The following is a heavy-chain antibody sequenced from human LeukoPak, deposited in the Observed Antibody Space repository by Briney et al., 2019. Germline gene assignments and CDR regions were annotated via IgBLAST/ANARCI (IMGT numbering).Heavy chain of an antibody. J-gene: IGHJ4*02. CDR1: GFTFSSYS. V-gene: IGHV3-21*01. CDR2: ISSSSSYI. Sequence: GGSLRLSCAASGFTFSSYSMNWVRQAPGKGLKWVSSISSSSSYIYYADSVKGRFTISRDNAKNSLYLQMNSLRAEDTAVYYCARGSFRGDLDYWGQGTLVTISS. CDR3: ARGSFRGDLDY. D-gene: IGHD3-16*01.